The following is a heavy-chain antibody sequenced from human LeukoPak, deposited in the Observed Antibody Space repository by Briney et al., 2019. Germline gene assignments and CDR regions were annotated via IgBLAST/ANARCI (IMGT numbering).Heavy chain of an antibody. J-gene: IGHJ5*02. D-gene: IGHD3-22*01. CDR3: ARDGHYYDASAPTFGNWFDP. Sequence: SETLSLTCTVSGGSISSYYWSWIRQPAGKGLEWIGRIYTSGSTNYNPSLKSRVTMSVDTSKNQFSLKLSSVTAADTAVYYCARDGHYYDASAPTFGNWFDPWGQGTLVTVSS. CDR2: IYTSGST. V-gene: IGHV4-4*07. CDR1: GGSISSYY.